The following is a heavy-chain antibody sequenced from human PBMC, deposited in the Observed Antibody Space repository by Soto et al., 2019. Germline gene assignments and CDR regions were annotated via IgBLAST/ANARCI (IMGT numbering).Heavy chain of an antibody. J-gene: IGHJ2*01. V-gene: IGHV3-23*01. CDR3: AKDHCGGGSCSALGWYFDL. D-gene: IGHD2-15*01. CDR2: ISGSGGST. CDR1: GFTFSSYA. Sequence: EVQLLESGGGLVQPGGSLRLSCAASGFTFSSYAMSWVRQAPGKGLEWVSAISGSGGSTYYADSVKGRFTISRDNTKNTPYLQMNSLRAEGTAVYYCAKDHCGGGSCSALGWYFDLWGRGTLVTVSS.